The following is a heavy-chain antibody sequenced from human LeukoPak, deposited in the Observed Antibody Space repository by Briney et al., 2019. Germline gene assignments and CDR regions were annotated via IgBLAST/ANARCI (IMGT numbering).Heavy chain of an antibody. CDR3: AKRSGSYFIYYVDS. CDR1: GFTFSSYG. Sequence: LSGGSLRLSCAASGFTFSSYGMSWVRQAPGKGLEWVSTISGSAYNTYYADSVKGRFTISRDNSANTLYLQMNSLRAEDTALYYCAKRSGSYFIYYVDSWGQGTLVTVSS. V-gene: IGHV3-23*01. J-gene: IGHJ4*02. D-gene: IGHD1-26*01. CDR2: ISGSAYNT.